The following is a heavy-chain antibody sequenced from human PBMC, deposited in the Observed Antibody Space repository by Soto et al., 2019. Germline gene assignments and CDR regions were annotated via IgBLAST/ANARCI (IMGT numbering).Heavy chain of an antibody. D-gene: IGHD3-22*01. V-gene: IGHV1-18*01. Sequence: QVQLVQSGAEVKKPGASVKVSCKASGYTFTSYGISWVRQAPGQGLEWMGWISAYNGNTNYAQKLQGRVTMTTDTSTSTAYIELMGLRSDFTAVYYCAILVGYYDSSGYGGLGDYLGQGTLVTVSS. J-gene: IGHJ4*02. CDR3: AILVGYYDSSGYGGLGDY. CDR1: GYTFTSYG. CDR2: ISAYNGNT.